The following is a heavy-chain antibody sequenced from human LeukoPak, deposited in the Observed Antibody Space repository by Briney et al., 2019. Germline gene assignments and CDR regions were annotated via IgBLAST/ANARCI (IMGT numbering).Heavy chain of an antibody. J-gene: IGHJ5*02. CDR2: IYTSGST. CDR3: AKDHCSSTSCYVGYNWFDP. D-gene: IGHD2-2*01. V-gene: IGHV4-4*07. CDR1: GGSISSYY. Sequence: SETLSLTCTVSGGSISSYYWSWIRQPAGKGLEWIGRIYTSGSTNYNPSLKSRVTMSVDTSKNQFSLKLSSVTAADTAVYYCAKDHCSSTSCYVGYNWFDPWGQGTLVTVSS.